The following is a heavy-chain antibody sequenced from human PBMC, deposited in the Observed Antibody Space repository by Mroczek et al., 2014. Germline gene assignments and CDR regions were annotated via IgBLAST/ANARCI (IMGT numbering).Heavy chain of an antibody. CDR1: GFTFSDYY. CDR3: ARESWSSTSSRGARRAFDI. CDR2: ISSSGSTI. Sequence: QVQLQESGGGLVKPGGSLRLSCAASGFTFSDYYMSWIRQAPGKGLEWVSYISSSGSTIYYADSVKGRFTISRDNAKNSLYLQMNSLRAEDTAVYYCARESWSSTSSRGARRAFDIWGQGTSGHPSLQ. V-gene: IGHV3-11*01. J-gene: IGHJ3*02. D-gene: IGHD2-2*01.